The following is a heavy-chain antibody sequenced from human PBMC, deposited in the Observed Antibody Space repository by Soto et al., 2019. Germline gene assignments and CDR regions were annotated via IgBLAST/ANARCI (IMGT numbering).Heavy chain of an antibody. D-gene: IGHD3-10*01. V-gene: IGHV5-10-1*01. Sequence: ESLKISCKGSGYSFTSYWISWVRQMPGKGLEWMGRIDPSDSYTNYSPSFQGHVTISADKSISTAYLQWSSLKASDTAMYYCATTGGSGSYKDYWGQGTLVTVSS. CDR1: GYSFTSYW. CDR2: IDPSDSYT. J-gene: IGHJ4*02. CDR3: ATTGGSGSYKDY.